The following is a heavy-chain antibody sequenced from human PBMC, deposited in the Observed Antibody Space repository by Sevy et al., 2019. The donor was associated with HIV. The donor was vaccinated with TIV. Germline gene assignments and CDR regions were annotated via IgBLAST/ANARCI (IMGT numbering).Heavy chain of an antibody. CDR1: GFTFSNYA. Sequence: GGSLRLSCAATGFTFSNYAMHWVRQTPGKGLEWVAIIWSDGRFENHGDSVKGRFTISRDNSKNTLYLQMNNVRVEDTAAYYCARGGYYYDNADYYALDSWGQGTLVTVSS. CDR3: ARGGYYYDNADYYALDS. D-gene: IGHD3-22*01. CDR2: IWSDGRFE. V-gene: IGHV3-33*01. J-gene: IGHJ4*02.